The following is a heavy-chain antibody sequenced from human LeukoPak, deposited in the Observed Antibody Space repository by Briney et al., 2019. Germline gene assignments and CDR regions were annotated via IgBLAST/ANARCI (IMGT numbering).Heavy chain of an antibody. D-gene: IGHD2-15*01. CDR1: GFTFSSYA. J-gene: IGHJ5*02. Sequence: GGSLRLSCAASGFTFSSYAMHWVRQAPGKGLEWVAVISYDGSNKYYTDSVKGRFIISRDNSKNTLYLQMNSLRAGDTAVYYCARGGEGYNCFDPWGQGTLVTVSS. V-gene: IGHV3-30*04. CDR2: ISYDGSNK. CDR3: ARGGEGYNCFDP.